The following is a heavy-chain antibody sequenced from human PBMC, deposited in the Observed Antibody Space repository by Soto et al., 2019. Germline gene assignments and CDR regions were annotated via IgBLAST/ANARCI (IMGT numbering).Heavy chain of an antibody. Sequence: EVQLMESGGGLVQPGGSLRLSCAASGFTFDNYAMNWVRQAPGKGLEWVSGISASGGSTYYAASVRGRFGISRDNSKNTLDLQMNSLRAEDTAVYYCASSLDVFLWLGELLSLGFDSRGQGTLVTASS. CDR3: ASSLDVFLWLGELLSLGFDS. CDR2: ISASGGST. D-gene: IGHD3-10*01. V-gene: IGHV3-23*01. J-gene: IGHJ4*02. CDR1: GFTFDNYA.